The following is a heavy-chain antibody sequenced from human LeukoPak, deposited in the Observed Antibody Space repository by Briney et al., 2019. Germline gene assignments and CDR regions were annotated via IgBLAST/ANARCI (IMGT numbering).Heavy chain of an antibody. Sequence: QAGGSLRLSCAASGFTFSSYWMSWVRQAPGKGLEWVANIKQDGSEKYYVDSVKGRFTISRDNAKNSLYLQMNSLRAEDTAIYYCAKHSIPGTASGFDYWGQGTLVTVSS. J-gene: IGHJ4*02. CDR1: GFTFSSYW. CDR3: AKHSIPGTASGFDY. D-gene: IGHD1-20*01. CDR2: IKQDGSEK. V-gene: IGHV3-7*03.